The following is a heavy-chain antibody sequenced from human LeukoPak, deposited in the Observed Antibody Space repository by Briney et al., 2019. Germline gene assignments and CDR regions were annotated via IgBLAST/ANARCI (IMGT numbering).Heavy chain of an antibody. Sequence: SETLSLTCTVSGGSISSGGYYWSWIRQPAGKGLEWIGRIYTSGSTNYNPSLKSRVTISVDTSKNQFSLKLSSVTAADTAVYYCARGSMVRGFDYWGQGTLVTVSS. CDR1: GGSISSGGYY. V-gene: IGHV4-61*02. CDR2: IYTSGST. J-gene: IGHJ4*02. D-gene: IGHD3-10*01. CDR3: ARGSMVRGFDY.